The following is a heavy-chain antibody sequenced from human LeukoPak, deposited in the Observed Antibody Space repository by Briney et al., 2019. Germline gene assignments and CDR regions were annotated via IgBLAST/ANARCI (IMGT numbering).Heavy chain of an antibody. CDR2: ISGSGGST. CDR1: GFTFSSYA. D-gene: IGHD3-22*01. CDR3: AKSNGYGLIDI. V-gene: IGHV3-23*01. Sequence: TGGSLRLYCAASGFTFSSYAMSWVRQAPGKGLEWVSAISGSGGSTYYADSVKGRFTISRDDSKNTLYLQMNSLRAEDTAVYYCAKSNGYGLIDIWGQGTMVTVSS. J-gene: IGHJ3*02.